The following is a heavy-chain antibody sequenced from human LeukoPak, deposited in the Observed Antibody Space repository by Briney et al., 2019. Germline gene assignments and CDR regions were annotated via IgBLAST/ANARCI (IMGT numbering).Heavy chain of an antibody. D-gene: IGHD6-19*01. CDR2: IYYSGST. V-gene: IGHV4-59*12. CDR1: GGSMRSYY. CDR3: ARDLAVADWFDP. J-gene: IGHJ5*02. Sequence: PSETLSLTCTVSGGSMRSYYWSWIRQPPGKGLEWIGYIYYSGSTNYNPSLKSRVTISVDTSKNQFSLKLSSVTAADTAVYYCARDLAVADWFDPWGQGTLVTVSS.